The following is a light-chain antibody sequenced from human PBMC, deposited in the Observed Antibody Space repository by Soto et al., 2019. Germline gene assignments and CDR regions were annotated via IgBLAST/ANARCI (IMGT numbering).Light chain of an antibody. CDR1: QGISSY. V-gene: IGKV1-9*01. CDR3: QQRHMWPIT. CDR2: DAS. Sequence: IQLTQSPSSLSASVGDRVTITCRASQGISSYLAWYQQKPGKAPKLLIYDASTLQSGVPSRFSASGSGTEFTLTISSLQPEDFATYYCQQRHMWPITFGQGTRLEIK. J-gene: IGKJ5*01.